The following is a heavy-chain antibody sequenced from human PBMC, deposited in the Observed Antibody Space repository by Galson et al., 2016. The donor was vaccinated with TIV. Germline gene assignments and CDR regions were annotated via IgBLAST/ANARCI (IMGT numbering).Heavy chain of an antibody. Sequence: SVKVSCKASGGTLSSYAISWVRQAPGQGLEWMGGIMPILGIKNYAQKFQGRVTIIADEYTSTVSMELSSLRSEDTAVYYCASSASSGWYVAFDDGFQGTLVTVSS. V-gene: IGHV1-69*10. CDR2: IMPILGIK. D-gene: IGHD6-19*01. CDR1: GGTLSSYA. CDR3: ASSASSGWYVAFDD. J-gene: IGHJ4*02.